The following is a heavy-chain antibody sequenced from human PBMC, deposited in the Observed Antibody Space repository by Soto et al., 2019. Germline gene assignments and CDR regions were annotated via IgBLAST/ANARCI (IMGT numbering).Heavy chain of an antibody. CDR3: ARSLSTRIRGDTGPYYSVMDV. CDR1: GVSVRSGGYS. Sequence: QLQLQESGSGLLKPSQTLSLTCAVSGVSVRSGGYSWGWIRQPLGKGLEWIGYIYHSGGTDYNPSCESRVTLSLGRSQNQFSVKLESVSAADTAVYYCARSLSTRIRGDTGPYYSVMDVWGQGTTVTVSS. D-gene: IGHD3-10*01. V-gene: IGHV4-30-2*01. J-gene: IGHJ6*02. CDR2: IYHSGGT.